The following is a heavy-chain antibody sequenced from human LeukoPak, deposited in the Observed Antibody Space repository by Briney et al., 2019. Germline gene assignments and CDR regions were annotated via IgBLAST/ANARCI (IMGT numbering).Heavy chain of an antibody. CDR3: AKGSGSYYEYYFDY. CDR2: ISAYNGNT. Sequence: ASVKVSCKASGYTFTSYGISWVRQAPGQGLEWMGWISAYNGNTNYAQKLQGRVTMTTDTSTSTAYMELRSLRSEDTAVYYCAKGSGSYYEYYFDYWGQGTLVTVSS. CDR1: GYTFTSYG. D-gene: IGHD3-10*01. V-gene: IGHV1-18*01. J-gene: IGHJ4*02.